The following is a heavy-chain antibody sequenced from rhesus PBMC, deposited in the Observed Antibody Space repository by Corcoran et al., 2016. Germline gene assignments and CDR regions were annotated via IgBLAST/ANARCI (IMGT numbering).Heavy chain of an antibody. V-gene: IGHV5-43*01. CDR2: IYPGDSDT. Sequence: EVQLVQSGAEVKRPGESLRISCKTSGYSFTGSWISWVRQMHGKGLAWMGMIYPGDSDTRYSPSFQVQVIISADKSISTAYLQWSSLKASDTATYYCAKDNPGWTGYYFYWGQGVLVTVSS. D-gene: IGHD3-3*01. CDR3: AKDNPGWTGYYFY. J-gene: IGHJ4*01. CDR1: GYSFTGSW.